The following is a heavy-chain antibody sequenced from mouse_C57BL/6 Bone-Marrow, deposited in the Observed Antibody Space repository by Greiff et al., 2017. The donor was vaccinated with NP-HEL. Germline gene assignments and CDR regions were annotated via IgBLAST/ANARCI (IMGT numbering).Heavy chain of an antibody. Sequence: EVKLQESGAELVRPGASVKLSCTASGFNIKDYYMHWVKQRPEQGLEWIGRIDPEDGDTEYAPKFQGKATMTADTSSNTAYLQLSSLTSEDTAVYYCAKGSHYYGDAMDYWGQGTSVTVSS. CDR2: IDPEDGDT. J-gene: IGHJ4*01. D-gene: IGHD1-2*01. CDR3: AKGSHYYGDAMDY. V-gene: IGHV14-1*01. CDR1: GFNIKDYY.